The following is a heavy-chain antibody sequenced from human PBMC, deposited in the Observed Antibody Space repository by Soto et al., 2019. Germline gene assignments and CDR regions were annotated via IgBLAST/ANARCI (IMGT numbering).Heavy chain of an antibody. Sequence: EVQLVESGGGLVQPGGSLRLSCVASGFTFSSYWMHWVRQVPGKEPGWVSFIDSYGSSTKYADSVRGRFTISRDNAKNTLYLLMNSLRVEDTAVYYCVRGLGNSDHWGQGTLVTVSS. CDR2: IDSYGSST. CDR3: VRGLGNSDH. CDR1: GFTFSSYW. V-gene: IGHV3-74*03. J-gene: IGHJ4*02.